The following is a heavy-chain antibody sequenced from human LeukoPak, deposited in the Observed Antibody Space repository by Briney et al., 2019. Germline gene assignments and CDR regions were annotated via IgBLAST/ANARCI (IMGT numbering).Heavy chain of an antibody. D-gene: IGHD6-13*01. V-gene: IGHV3-30*02. J-gene: IGHJ4*02. CDR1: GFTFSSYG. Sequence: VPPGGSLRLSCAASGFTFSSYGMHWVRQAPGKGLEWVAFIRYDGSNKYYADSVKGRFTISRDNSKNTLYLQMNSLRVEDTAVYYCAKGGRYSSSLLDYWGQGTLVTVSS. CDR3: AKGGRYSSSLLDY. CDR2: IRYDGSNK.